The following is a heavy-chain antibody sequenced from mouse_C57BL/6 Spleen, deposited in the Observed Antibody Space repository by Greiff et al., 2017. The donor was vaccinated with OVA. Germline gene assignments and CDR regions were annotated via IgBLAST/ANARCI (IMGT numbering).Heavy chain of an antibody. D-gene: IGHD2-5*01. V-gene: IGHV1-82*01. Sequence: QVHVKQSGPELVKPGASVKISCKASGYAFSSSWMNWVKQRPGKGLEWIGRIYPGDGDTNYNGKFKGTATLTADNSSSTAYMQLSSLTSEDSAVYCCARSYYSNYLFAYWGQGTLVTVAA. CDR1: GYAFSSSW. CDR3: ARSYYSNYLFAY. CDR2: IYPGDGDT. J-gene: IGHJ3*01.